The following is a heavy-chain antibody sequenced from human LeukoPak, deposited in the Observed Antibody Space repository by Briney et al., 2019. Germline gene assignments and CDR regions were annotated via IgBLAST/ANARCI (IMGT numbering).Heavy chain of an antibody. CDR3: ARRGYCSGGSCYPYYFDY. Sequence: GGSLRLSCAASGFTFSDHYMDWVRQAPGKGLEWVGRTRNKANSYTTEYAASVKGRFTISRDDSKNSLYLQMNSLKTEDTAVYYCARRGYCSGGSCYPYYFDYWGQGTLVTVSS. CDR1: GFTFSDHY. J-gene: IGHJ4*02. D-gene: IGHD2-15*01. CDR2: TRNKANSYTT. V-gene: IGHV3-72*01.